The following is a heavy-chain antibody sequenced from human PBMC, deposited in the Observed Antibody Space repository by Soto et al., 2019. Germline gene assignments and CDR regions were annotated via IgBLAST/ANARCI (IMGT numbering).Heavy chain of an antibody. J-gene: IGHJ6*02. Sequence: KTGGSLRLSCAASGFTFSNAWMSWVRQAPGKGLEWVGRIKSKTDGGTTDYAAPVKGRFTISRDDSKNTLYLQMNSLKTEDTAVYYCTTVAYDFWSGRRYYYYGMDVWGQGTTVTVSS. V-gene: IGHV3-15*01. D-gene: IGHD3-3*01. CDR2: IKSKTDGGTT. CDR3: TTVAYDFWSGRRYYYYGMDV. CDR1: GFTFSNAW.